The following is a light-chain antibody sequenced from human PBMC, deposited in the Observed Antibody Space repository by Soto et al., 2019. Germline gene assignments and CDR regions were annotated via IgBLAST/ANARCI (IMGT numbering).Light chain of an antibody. CDR2: AAS. Sequence: DIQMTQSPTTLSASVGDRVTITCRASQSISSYLNWYQQKPGKAPKLLIYAASSLQTGVPSRFSGDGFGTEFTLTISSLQPEDFATYYRLQHNSYPLTFGGGTKVDIK. J-gene: IGKJ4*01. CDR3: LQHNSYPLT. V-gene: IGKV1-17*01. CDR1: QSISSY.